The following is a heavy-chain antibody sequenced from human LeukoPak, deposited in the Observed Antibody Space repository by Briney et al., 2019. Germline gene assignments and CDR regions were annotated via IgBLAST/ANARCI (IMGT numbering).Heavy chain of an antibody. CDR3: VRGVIGWFDP. V-gene: IGHV3-23*01. CDR2: TSGSGGST. CDR1: GFTFSSYA. Sequence: GGSLRLSCAASGFTFSSYAMSWVRQAPGKGLEWVSATSGSGGSTYYADSVKGRFTISRDNSKNTLYLQMNSLRAEDTAVYYCVRGVIGWFDPWGQGTLVTVSS. J-gene: IGHJ5*02. D-gene: IGHD3-10*01.